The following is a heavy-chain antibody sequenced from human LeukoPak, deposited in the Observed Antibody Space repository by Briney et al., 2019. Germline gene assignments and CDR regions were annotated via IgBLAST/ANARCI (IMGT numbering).Heavy chain of an antibody. Sequence: GGSLRLSCAASGFTLSSYAMSWIRQAPGKGLEWVSYISSSGSTIYYADSVKGRFTISRDNAKNSLYLQMNSLRAEDTAVYYCARESVGATARLTVGYFDLWGRGTLVTVSS. D-gene: IGHD1-26*01. V-gene: IGHV3-11*01. CDR2: ISSSGSTI. CDR1: GFTLSSYA. CDR3: ARESVGATARLTVGYFDL. J-gene: IGHJ2*01.